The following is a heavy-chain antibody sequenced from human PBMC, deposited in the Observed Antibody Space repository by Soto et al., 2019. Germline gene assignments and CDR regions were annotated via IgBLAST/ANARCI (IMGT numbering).Heavy chain of an antibody. D-gene: IGHD6-13*01. J-gene: IGHJ4*02. CDR1: GGSISSYY. CDR2: INHSGST. CDR3: ARPAAGNTRHDY. V-gene: IGHV4-34*01. Sequence: SGTLSLTCTVSGGSISSYYWSWIRQPPGKGLEWIGEINHSGSTNYNPSLKSRVTISVDTSKNQFSLKLSSVTAADTAVYYCARPAAGNTRHDYWGQGTLVTVSS.